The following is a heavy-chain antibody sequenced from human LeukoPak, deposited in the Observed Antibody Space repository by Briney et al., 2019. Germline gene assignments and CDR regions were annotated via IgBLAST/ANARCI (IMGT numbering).Heavy chain of an antibody. D-gene: IGHD4-17*01. CDR1: GFTSSDYY. J-gene: IGHJ4*02. V-gene: IGHV3-11*06. CDR3: VRGGPYGDYDAY. Sequence: PGGSLRLSCAVSGFTSSDYYMSWVRQAPGKEMECVSYISSDNTYTNYADSVRGRFTISRDNAKNSLYLQMNSLSAEDTAVYYCVRGGPYGDYDAYWGQGTLVTVSS. CDR2: ISSDNTYT.